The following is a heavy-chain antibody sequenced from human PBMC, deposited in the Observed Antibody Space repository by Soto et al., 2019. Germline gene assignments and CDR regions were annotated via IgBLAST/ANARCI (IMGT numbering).Heavy chain of an antibody. CDR3: ARDPAIYSGKFDYGLDV. Sequence: PGGSLRLSCAVSGFTFSSYEMNWVRQAPGKGLEWVSYIGTSGKTIYYADSVRGRFTISRDNAKNSLYLQMNSLRAEDTAVYFCARDPAIYSGKFDYGLDVWGRGITVTVSS. CDR1: GFTFSSYE. V-gene: IGHV3-48*03. D-gene: IGHD4-4*01. J-gene: IGHJ6*02. CDR2: IGTSGKTI.